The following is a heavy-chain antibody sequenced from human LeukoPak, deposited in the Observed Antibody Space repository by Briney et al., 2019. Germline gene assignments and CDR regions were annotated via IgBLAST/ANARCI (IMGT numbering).Heavy chain of an antibody. J-gene: IGHJ3*02. CDR1: GFTFTNAW. V-gene: IGHV3-15*01. CDR2: IKSKTDGGTT. D-gene: IGHD2-21*02. CDR3: TTEPHCGGDCFSSFDI. Sequence: GGSLRLSCGASGFTFTNAWMSWVRQAPGKGLEWVGRIKSKTDGGTTDYAAPVKGRFTISRDDSKNMLYLQMNGLKTEDTAVYYCTTEPHCGGDCFSSFDIWGQGTMVTVSS.